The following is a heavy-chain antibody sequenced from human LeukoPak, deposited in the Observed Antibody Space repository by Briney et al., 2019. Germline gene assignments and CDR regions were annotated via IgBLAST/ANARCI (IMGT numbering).Heavy chain of an antibody. V-gene: IGHV4-34*01. CDR1: GGSFSGYY. J-gene: IGHJ6*03. D-gene: IGHD2-15*01. Sequence: SETLSLTCAVYGGSFSGYYWSWIRQPPGKGLEWIGEINHSGSTNYNPSLKSRVTISVDTSKNQFSLRLSSVTAADTAVYYCARGRRVVVVAAPYYYYYMDVWGKGTTVTVSS. CDR3: ARGRRVVVVAAPYYYYYMDV. CDR2: INHSGST.